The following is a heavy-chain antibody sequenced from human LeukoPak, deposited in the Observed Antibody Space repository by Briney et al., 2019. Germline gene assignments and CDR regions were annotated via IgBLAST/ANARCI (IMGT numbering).Heavy chain of an antibody. Sequence: ASVKVSCKTSGYYFSDYYMHWVRQAPGRGLEWMGWINPNSGGTSSAQKFQGRVTMTRDTSITTVYMEVNWLTSDDTAIYYCARAGRLDGGPYLIGPWGQGTLVTVSS. V-gene: IGHV1-2*02. CDR2: INPNSGGT. D-gene: IGHD2-21*01. CDR1: GYYFSDYY. J-gene: IGHJ5*02. CDR3: ARAGRLDGGPYLIGP.